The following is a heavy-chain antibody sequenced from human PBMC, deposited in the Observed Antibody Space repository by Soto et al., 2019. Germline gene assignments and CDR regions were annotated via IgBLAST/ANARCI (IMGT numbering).Heavy chain of an antibody. CDR1: GFTSSSYG. CDR2: ISYDGSNK. J-gene: IGHJ4*02. Sequence: PGGSLRLSCAASGFTSSSYGMHWVRQAPGKGLEWVAVISYDGSNKYYADSVKGRFTISRDNSKNTLYLQMNSLRAEDTAVYYCAKGWGKVSHWGQGTLVTVSS. D-gene: IGHD2-8*01. CDR3: AKGWGKVSH. V-gene: IGHV3-30*18.